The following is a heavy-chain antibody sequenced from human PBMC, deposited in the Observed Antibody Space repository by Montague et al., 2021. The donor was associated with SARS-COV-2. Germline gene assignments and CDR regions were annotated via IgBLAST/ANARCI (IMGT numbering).Heavy chain of an antibody. Sequence: SETLSLTCTVSGDPISSSSYYWGWIRQSPGRGLEWIGSINYNGRTYYNPSLKSRVTISVDAPKDQFSLQLNSMTAADTAVYYCARQHGGGCVVTGFETYCGYWGQGSLVIVSS. CDR2: INYNGRT. D-gene: IGHD2-15*01. V-gene: IGHV4-39*01. CDR1: GDPISSSSYY. CDR3: ARQHGGGCVVTGFETYCGY. J-gene: IGHJ4*02.